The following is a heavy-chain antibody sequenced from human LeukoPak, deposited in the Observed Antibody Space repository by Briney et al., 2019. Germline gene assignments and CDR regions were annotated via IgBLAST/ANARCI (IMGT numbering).Heavy chain of an antibody. Sequence: ASVKVSCKVSGYTLTELSMHWVRQAPGKGLEWMGGFDPEDGETIYAQKFQGRVTMTEDTSTDTAYMELSSLRSEDTAVYYCATDPYCSSTSCPVDYWGQGTLVTVSS. CDR1: GYTLTELS. V-gene: IGHV1-24*01. CDR2: FDPEDGET. D-gene: IGHD2-2*01. J-gene: IGHJ4*02. CDR3: ATDPYCSSTSCPVDY.